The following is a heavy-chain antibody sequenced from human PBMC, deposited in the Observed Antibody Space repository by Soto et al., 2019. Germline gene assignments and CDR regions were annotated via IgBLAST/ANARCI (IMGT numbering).Heavy chain of an antibody. D-gene: IGHD2-21*01. Sequence: GGSLRLSCAASGFTFSSYAMSWVRQAPGKGLEWVSAISGSGGSTYFADSVKGRFTTSRDNSKNTLYLQMNSLRAEDTAVYYCTPQNRQLPFDYWGQGTLVTVS. CDR3: TPQNRQLPFDY. CDR2: ISGSGGST. J-gene: IGHJ4*02. CDR1: GFTFSSYA. V-gene: IGHV3-23*01.